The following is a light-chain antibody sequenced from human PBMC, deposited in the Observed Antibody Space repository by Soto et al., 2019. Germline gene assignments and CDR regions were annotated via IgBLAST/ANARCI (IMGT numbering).Light chain of an antibody. Sequence: EIVLTQSPGTLSLAPGERATLSCRASQSVGSSYLAWYQQKPGQAPRLLIYGASSRATGIPDRFSGSGSGTDFTLTISRLEPEDFAVDYCQQYGSSPKWTFGQGTKVDIK. CDR2: GAS. CDR3: QQYGSSPKWT. CDR1: QSVGSSY. J-gene: IGKJ1*01. V-gene: IGKV3-20*01.